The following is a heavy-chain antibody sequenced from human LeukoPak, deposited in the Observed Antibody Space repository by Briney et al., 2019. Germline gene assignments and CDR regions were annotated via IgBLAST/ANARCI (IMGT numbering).Heavy chain of an antibody. CDR3: ARDRRYCSGGSCYSRGYYYGMDV. J-gene: IGHJ6*02. CDR1: GGSISSYY. CDR2: IYYSGST. D-gene: IGHD2-15*01. Sequence: SETLSLTCTVSGGSISSYYWSWIRQPPGKGLEWIGYIYYSGSTNYNPSLKSRVTISVDTSKNQFSLKLSSVTAADTAVYYCARDRRYCSGGSCYSRGYYYGMDVWGQGTPVTVSS. V-gene: IGHV4-59*01.